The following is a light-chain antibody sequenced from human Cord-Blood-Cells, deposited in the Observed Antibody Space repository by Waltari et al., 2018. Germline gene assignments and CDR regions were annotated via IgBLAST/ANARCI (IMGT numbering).Light chain of an antibody. CDR3: HPSSSLPLT. CDR2: YAS. J-gene: IGKJ4*01. V-gene: IGKV6-21*02. Sequence: IVLTQSPDFQSLTPKEKVTITCRASQSIGSSLHWYQQKPDQSPKLLIKYASQSISGGPSRFSGSGSGTDFTLTIHSLEAEDAATYYCHPSSSLPLTFGGGSKVEIK. CDR1: QSIGSS.